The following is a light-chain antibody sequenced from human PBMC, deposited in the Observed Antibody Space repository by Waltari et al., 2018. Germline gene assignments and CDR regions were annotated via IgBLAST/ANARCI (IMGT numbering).Light chain of an antibody. J-gene: IGLJ2*01. CDR3: QVWDSSSDR. CDR1: SMGSKS. CDR2: YDS. Sequence: SYVLTQPPSASVAPGKTARITSGGNSMGSKSVHWYKQKPGQAPVLVIYYDSDWPSGIPERFSGSNSGNTATLTISRVEAGDEADYYCQVWDSSSDRFGGGTKLTVL. V-gene: IGLV3-21*04.